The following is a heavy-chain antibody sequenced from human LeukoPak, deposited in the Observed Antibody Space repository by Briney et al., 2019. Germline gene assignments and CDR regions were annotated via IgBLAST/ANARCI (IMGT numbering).Heavy chain of an antibody. V-gene: IGHV3-30*09. CDR2: ISHDGSKK. CDR3: ARDSPWLDC. J-gene: IGHJ5*01. Sequence: QPGRSLKLSCVASGFSITNYGIYWVRQAPGKGLEWVTIISHDGSKKFYADSVKGRFDISRDISKNTVYLQMSSLRVEDTAVYYCARDSPWLDCWGQGTLVTVSS. CDR1: GFSITNYG.